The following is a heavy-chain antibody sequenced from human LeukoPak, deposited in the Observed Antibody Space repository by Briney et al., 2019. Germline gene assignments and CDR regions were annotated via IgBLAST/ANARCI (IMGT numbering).Heavy chain of an antibody. J-gene: IGHJ4*02. Sequence: SQTLSLTCAISGDSVSNDTAAWSWIRQSPSRGLEWLGRTYQRSKWYNDYAVSVKSRITINPDISKNQFSLQLNSVTPEDTAVYYCARSPSPYSSGWYFDYWGQGTLVTVSS. CDR1: GDSVSNDTAA. V-gene: IGHV6-1*01. CDR3: ARSPSPYSSGWYFDY. CDR2: TYQRSKWYN. D-gene: IGHD6-19*01.